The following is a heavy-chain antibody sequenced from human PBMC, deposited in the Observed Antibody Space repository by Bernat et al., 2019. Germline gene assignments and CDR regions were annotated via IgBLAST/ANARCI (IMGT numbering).Heavy chain of an antibody. CDR1: GFTFDDYA. Sequence: EVQLVESGGGLVQPGRSLRLSCAASGFTFDDYAVHWVRQAPGKGLEWVSGISWNSGSIGYADSVKGRFTISRDNAKNSLYLQMNSLRAEDTALYYCAKDSSSSWYRDFDYWGQGTLVTVSS. V-gene: IGHV3-9*01. CDR2: ISWNSGSI. CDR3: AKDSSSSWYRDFDY. D-gene: IGHD6-13*01. J-gene: IGHJ4*02.